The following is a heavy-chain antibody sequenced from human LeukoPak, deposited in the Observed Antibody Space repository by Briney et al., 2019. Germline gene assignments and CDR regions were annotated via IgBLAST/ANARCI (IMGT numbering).Heavy chain of an antibody. CDR1: GGSISSYY. V-gene: IGHV4-59*01. CDR2: IYYSGST. J-gene: IGHJ5*02. D-gene: IGHD6-19*01. CDR3: ARTRGAVAGWFDP. Sequence: SSETLSLTCTVSGGSISSYYWSWIRQPPGKGLEWIGYIYYSGSTNYNPSLKSRVTISVDTSKNQFSLKLSSVTAADTAVYYCARTRGAVAGWFDPWGQGTPVTVSS.